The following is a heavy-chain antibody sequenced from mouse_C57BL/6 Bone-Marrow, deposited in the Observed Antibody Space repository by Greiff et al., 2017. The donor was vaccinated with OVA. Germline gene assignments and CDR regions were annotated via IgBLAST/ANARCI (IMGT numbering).Heavy chain of an antibody. V-gene: IGHV1-82*01. J-gene: IGHJ4*01. CDR2: IYPGDGDT. CDR3: ARNNRDY. CDR1: GYAFSSSW. Sequence: VQLQESGPELVKPGASVKISCKASGYAFSSSWMNWVKQRPGTGLEWIGRIYPGDGDTNYNGKFKGKATLTADKSSSTAYMQLSSLTSEDSAVYFCARNNRDYWGQGTSVTVSS.